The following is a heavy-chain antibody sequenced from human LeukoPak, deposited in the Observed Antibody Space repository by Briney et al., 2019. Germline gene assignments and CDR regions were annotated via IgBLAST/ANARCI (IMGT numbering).Heavy chain of an antibody. CDR3: ATGGASSLPFDY. J-gene: IGHJ4*02. CDR1: GGSLNPFY. V-gene: IGHV4-59*01. Sequence: PSETLSLTCTVSGGSLNPFYWSWIRQPPGKGLEWVGYISYSGTSNSHPSLKSRVTISVDTSKNQFSLKLSSVTAADTAVYFCATGGASSLPFDYWGQGTLVTVSS. D-gene: IGHD1-26*01. CDR2: ISYSGTS.